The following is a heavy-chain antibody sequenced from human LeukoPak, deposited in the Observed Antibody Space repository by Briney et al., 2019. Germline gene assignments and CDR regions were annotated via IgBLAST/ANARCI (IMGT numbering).Heavy chain of an antibody. CDR3: AHTPRAYYFDY. CDR1: GFSLSTNGVG. V-gene: IGHV2-5*05. J-gene: IGHJ4*02. Sequence: SGPTLVKPTQTLTLTCTFSGFSLSTNGVGVGWIRQPPGKALEWLALIYWDDDKRYGPSLKSGLTITKDTSKNQVVLTMTSMDPVDTATYYCAHTPRAYYFDYWGQGTLVTVSS. CDR2: IYWDDDK.